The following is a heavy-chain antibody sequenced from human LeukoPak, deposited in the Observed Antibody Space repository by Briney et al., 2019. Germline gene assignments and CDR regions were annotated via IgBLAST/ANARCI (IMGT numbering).Heavy chain of an antibody. CDR1: GDSVSSNSAA. CDR2: TYYRSRWYN. CDR3: ARSISVTHDY. J-gene: IGHJ4*02. D-gene: IGHD4-17*01. Sequence: SQTLSLTCAISGDSVSSNSAAWNWIRQSPSRGLEWLGRTYYRSRWYNDHAVSVRSRITISPDTSKNQFSLQLNSVTPEDTAVYYCARSISVTHDYWGQGTLVTVSS. V-gene: IGHV6-1*01.